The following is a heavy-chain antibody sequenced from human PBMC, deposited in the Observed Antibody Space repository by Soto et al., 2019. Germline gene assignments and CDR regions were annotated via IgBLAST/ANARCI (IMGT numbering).Heavy chain of an antibody. V-gene: IGHV1-69*13. CDR1: GGTFSSYA. CDR3: ACYSPGYCSSTSCYTAYGMDV. Sequence: GASVKVSCKASGGTFSSYAISWVRQAPGQGLEWMGGIIPIFGTANYAQKFQGRVTITADESTSTAYMGLSSLRSEDTAVYYCACYSPGYCSSTSCYTAYGMDVWGQGTTVTVSS. CDR2: IIPIFGTA. D-gene: IGHD2-2*02. J-gene: IGHJ6*02.